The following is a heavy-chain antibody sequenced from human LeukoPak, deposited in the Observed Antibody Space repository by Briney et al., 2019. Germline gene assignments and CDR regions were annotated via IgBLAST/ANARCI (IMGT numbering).Heavy chain of an antibody. J-gene: IGHJ4*02. D-gene: IGHD3-22*01. CDR2: IYSGGST. Sequence: GGSLRLSCAASGFTVSSNYMSWVRQAPGKGLEWVSVIYSGGSTYYADSVKGRFTISRDNSKNTLYLQMNSLRAEDTAVYYCARDHYDSSGYYFNYFDYWGQGTLVTVSS. V-gene: IGHV3-53*01. CDR1: GFTVSSNY. CDR3: ARDHYDSSGYYFNYFDY.